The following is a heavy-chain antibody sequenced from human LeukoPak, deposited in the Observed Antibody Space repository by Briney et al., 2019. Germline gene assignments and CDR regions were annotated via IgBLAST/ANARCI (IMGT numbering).Heavy chain of an antibody. J-gene: IGHJ1*01. CDR3: ARAGPVDDSSGYCSEYFQH. D-gene: IGHD3-22*01. CDR2: ICYSGST. V-gene: IGHV4-31*03. Sequence: PSQTLSLTCTVSGGSISSGGYYWSWIRQHPGKGLEWIGYICYSGSTYYNPSLKSRVTISVDTSKNQFSLKLSSVTAADTAVYYCARAGPVDDSSGYCSEYFQHWGQGTLVTVSS. CDR1: GGSISSGGYY.